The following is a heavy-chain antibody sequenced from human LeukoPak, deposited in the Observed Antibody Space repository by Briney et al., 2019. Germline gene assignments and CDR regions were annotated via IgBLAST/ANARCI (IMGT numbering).Heavy chain of an antibody. J-gene: IGHJ1*01. CDR3: ARKEHNYYYDSSGSRVGVREAEYFQH. Sequence: PGGSLRLSCAASGFTFSSYGMHWVRQAPAKGLEWVAVIGYDGSNKYYADSVKGRFTISRDNSKNTLYLQMNSLRAEDTAVYYCARKEHNYYYDSSGSRVGVREAEYFQHWGQGTLVTVSS. V-gene: IGHV3-33*01. CDR1: GFTFSSYG. D-gene: IGHD3-22*01. CDR2: IGYDGSNK.